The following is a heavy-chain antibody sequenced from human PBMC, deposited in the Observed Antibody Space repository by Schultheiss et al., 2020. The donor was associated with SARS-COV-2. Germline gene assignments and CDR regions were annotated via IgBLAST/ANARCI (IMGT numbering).Heavy chain of an antibody. Sequence: GESLKISCAASGFTFSSYSMNWVRQAPGKGLEWVSYISGTTGTIHYAESVKGRFTISRDNADNSLYLQMNSLRDEDTAVYYCARDRRSSAWADRAYHFDSWGQGTLVTV. V-gene: IGHV3-48*02. CDR1: GFTFSSYS. D-gene: IGHD6-19*01. CDR2: ISGTTGTI. J-gene: IGHJ4*02. CDR3: ARDRRSSAWADRAYHFDS.